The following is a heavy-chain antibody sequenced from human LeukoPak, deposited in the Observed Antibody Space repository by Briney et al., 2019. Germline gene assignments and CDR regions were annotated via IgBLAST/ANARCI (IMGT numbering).Heavy chain of an antibody. CDR1: GFTCSDYA. V-gene: IGHV3-48*04. CDR2: TSSSRGVAI. J-gene: IGHJ3*02. CDR3: VREVAGYDTAWLHAFDI. D-gene: IGHD2-15*01. Sequence: GGSLRLSCAASGFTCSDYAMNWVRQAPGRGLEWVAYTSSSRGVAIYYADSVRGRFTISRDDAKNSLSLQMHSLRGEDTAAYYCVREVAGYDTAWLHAFDIWGQGTMVTVAS.